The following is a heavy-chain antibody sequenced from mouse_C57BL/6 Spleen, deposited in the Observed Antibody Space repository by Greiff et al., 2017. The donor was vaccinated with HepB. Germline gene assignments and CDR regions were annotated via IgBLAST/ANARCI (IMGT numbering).Heavy chain of an antibody. V-gene: IGHV10-3*01. CDR1: GFTFNTYA. Sequence: EVQGVESGGGLVQPKGSLKLSCAASGFTFNTYAMHWVRQAPGKGLEWVARIRSKSSNYATYYADSVKDRFTISRDDSQSMLYLQMNNLKTEDTAMYYCVRENYYGSSRYFDVWGTGTTVTVSS. J-gene: IGHJ1*03. CDR3: VRENYYGSSRYFDV. CDR2: IRSKSSNYAT. D-gene: IGHD1-1*01.